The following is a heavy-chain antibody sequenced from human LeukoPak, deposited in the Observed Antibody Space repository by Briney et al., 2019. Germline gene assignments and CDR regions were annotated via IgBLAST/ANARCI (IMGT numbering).Heavy chain of an antibody. Sequence: SETLSLTCTVSGGSISSDSYYWGWIRQSPGRGLEWIGNIFHSGATYYNPSLRSRVTISVDTSKNQFSLKLSSVTAADTAVYYCARERPTYYYDSSGYRPNDYWGQGTLVTVSS. D-gene: IGHD3-22*01. CDR1: GGSISSDSYY. CDR3: ARERPTYYYDSSGYRPNDY. CDR2: IFHSGAT. V-gene: IGHV4-39*07. J-gene: IGHJ4*02.